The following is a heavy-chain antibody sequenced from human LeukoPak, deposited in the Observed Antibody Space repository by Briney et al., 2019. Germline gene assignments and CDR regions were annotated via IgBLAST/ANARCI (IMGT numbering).Heavy chain of an antibody. CDR1: GFTFNNYA. CDR3: AEDGIGGIYYDSSGYFDY. Sequence: GGSLRLSCAASGFTFNNYAMSWVRQAPGKGLEWVSAISGSGGSTYYADPLKGRFTISRDNSKNTLYLQMNSLRAEDTALYYCAEDGIGGIYYDSSGYFDYWGQGTLVTVSS. J-gene: IGHJ4*02. CDR2: ISGSGGST. V-gene: IGHV3-23*01. D-gene: IGHD3-22*01.